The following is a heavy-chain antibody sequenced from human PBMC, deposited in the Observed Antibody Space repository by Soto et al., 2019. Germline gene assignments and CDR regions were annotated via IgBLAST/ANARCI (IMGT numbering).Heavy chain of an antibody. D-gene: IGHD3-22*01. J-gene: IGHJ4*02. CDR2: ISSSSSYI. CDR1: GFTFSSYS. V-gene: IGHV3-21*01. CDR3: ARSRSPDGYYYDTFSYGIFDY. Sequence: SLRLSCAASGFTFSSYSMNWVRQAPGKGLEWVSSISSSSSYIYYADSVKGRFTISRDNAKNSLYLQMNSLRAEDTAVYYCARSRSPDGYYYDTFSYGIFDYWGQGTLVTVSS.